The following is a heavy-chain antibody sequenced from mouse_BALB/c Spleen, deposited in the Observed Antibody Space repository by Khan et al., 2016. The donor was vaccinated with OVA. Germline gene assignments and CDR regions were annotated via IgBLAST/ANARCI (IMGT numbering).Heavy chain of an antibody. D-gene: IGHD1-1*01. CDR2: INPYNDGT. CDR3: ASRDYVGRSSFGY. CDR1: GYTFTSYV. J-gene: IGHJ3*01. Sequence: DVQLQESGPELVKPGASVKMSCKASGYTFTSYVMNWVKQKPGQGLEWIGYINPYNDGTKYTDKFKGQVTMTSDKSSSTAYLELSSLTSEDAAVYYCASRDYVGRSSFGYWGQGTLVTVSA. V-gene: IGHV1S136*01.